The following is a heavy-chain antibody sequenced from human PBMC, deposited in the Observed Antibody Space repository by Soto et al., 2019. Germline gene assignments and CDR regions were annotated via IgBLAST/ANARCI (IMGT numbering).Heavy chain of an antibody. CDR2: IYFSGST. J-gene: IGHJ4*02. D-gene: IGHD1-26*01. CDR3: ASGNEWELLLPY. V-gene: IGHV4-31*03. CDR1: WASINSGGYY. Sequence: SETVSLTCTVSWASINSGGYYWSWIRQLPGKGLEWIGYIYFSGSTYYNPSLESRVTISLDTSQNQFSLKMSSVTDADTAVYYCASGNEWELLLPYWGKGSLVT.